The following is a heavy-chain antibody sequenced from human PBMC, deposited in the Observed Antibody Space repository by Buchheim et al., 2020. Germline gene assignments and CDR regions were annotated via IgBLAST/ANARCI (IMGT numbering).Heavy chain of an antibody. CDR3: AKGSNMITFGGVIVGGGYYGMDV. Sequence: QVQLVESGGGVVQPGRSLRLSCAASGFTFSSYGMHWVRQAPGKGLEWVAFIRYDGSNTYYADSVKGRFTISRDNSKNTLYLQMNSLRAEDTAVYYCAKGSNMITFGGVIVGGGYYGMDVWGQGTT. CDR2: IRYDGSNT. J-gene: IGHJ6*02. CDR1: GFTFSSYG. V-gene: IGHV3-30*02. D-gene: IGHD3-16*02.